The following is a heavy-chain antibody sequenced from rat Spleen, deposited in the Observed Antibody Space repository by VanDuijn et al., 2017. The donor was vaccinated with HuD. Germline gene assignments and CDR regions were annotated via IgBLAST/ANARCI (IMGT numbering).Heavy chain of an antibody. V-gene: IGHV2-77*01. J-gene: IGHJ2*01. CDR3: FLSGEGY. D-gene: IGHD1-1*01. CDR1: GFSLTSYG. CDR2: IWGAGNT. Sequence: QVQMKETGPGLVQTTQTLSVTCTVSGFSLTSYGVHWVRQAPGKGLEWMGIIWGAGNTHYNPVLQSRLSITRDTSKSQVFLTLNSLQTDDTAVYYCFLSGEGYWGQGVMVTVSS.